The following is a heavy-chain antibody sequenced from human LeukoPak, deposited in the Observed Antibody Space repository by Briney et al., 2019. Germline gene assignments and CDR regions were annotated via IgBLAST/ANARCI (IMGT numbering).Heavy chain of an antibody. CDR3: ARHFAYSSSSYFDY. V-gene: IGHV4-59*08. CDR2: IYYTGST. CDR1: GGSISSYY. D-gene: IGHD6-6*01. J-gene: IGHJ4*02. Sequence: SETLSLTCTVSGGSISSYYWSWIRQPPGKGLEWIGYIYYTGSTNYNPSLKSRVTMFEDKSKNQFSLRLYSVTVADTAVYYCARHFAYSSSSYFDYWGQGSLVTVSS.